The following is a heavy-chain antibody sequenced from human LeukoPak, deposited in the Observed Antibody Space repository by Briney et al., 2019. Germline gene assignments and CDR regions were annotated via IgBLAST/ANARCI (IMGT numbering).Heavy chain of an antibody. CDR3: VDLGHRD. CDR1: GFTFSSFG. J-gene: IGHJ4*02. V-gene: IGHV3-33*03. Sequence: GGSLRLSCAASGFTFSSFGMHWVRQAPGKGLEWVALIWYDGSNTFYADSVRGRFTISRDNAKNSLFLQMNNLRVEDTAVYFCVDLGHRDCGQGTQVTVSS. CDR2: IWYDGSNT. D-gene: IGHD3-16*01.